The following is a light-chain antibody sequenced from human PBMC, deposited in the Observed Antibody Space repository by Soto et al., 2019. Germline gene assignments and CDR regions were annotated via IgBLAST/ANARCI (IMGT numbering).Light chain of an antibody. V-gene: IGKV1-39*01. CDR3: QQSYSTPPT. Sequence: DIQMTQSPSSLSASVGDRVTIACRASHPTSTYLNWYQQKPGKAPKLLIYAASSLQSGVPSRFSGSGSGTDFTLTISSLQPEDFATYYCQQSYSTPPTFGQGTKVEIK. CDR1: HPTSTY. CDR2: AAS. J-gene: IGKJ1*01.